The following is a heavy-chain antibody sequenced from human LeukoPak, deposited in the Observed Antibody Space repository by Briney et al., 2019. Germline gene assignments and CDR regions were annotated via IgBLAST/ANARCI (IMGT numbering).Heavy chain of an antibody. CDR1: GFTFSTYA. V-gene: IGHV3-33*08. CDR2: IWHVGNNK. CDR3: VRGRSGMDV. Sequence: GGSLRLSCAASGFTFSTYAMSWVRQAPGKGLGWVAVIWHVGNNKYYADSVKGRFTISRDNSKNTMYLQMNGLRVEDTAVYYCVRGRSGMDVWGQGTTVTVSS. J-gene: IGHJ6*02.